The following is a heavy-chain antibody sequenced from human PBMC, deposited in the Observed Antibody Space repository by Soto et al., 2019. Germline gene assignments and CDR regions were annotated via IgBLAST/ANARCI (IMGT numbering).Heavy chain of an antibody. CDR3: ARLSLGYSGSYYFDY. Sequence: SETLSLTCTVSGGSISSYYWSWIRQPPGKGLEWIGYIYYSGSTNYNPSLKSRVTISVDTSKNQFSLKLSSVTAADTAVYYCARLSLGYSGSYYFDYWGQGTLVTVSS. CDR1: GGSISSYY. J-gene: IGHJ4*02. CDR2: IYYSGST. D-gene: IGHD1-26*01. V-gene: IGHV4-59*01.